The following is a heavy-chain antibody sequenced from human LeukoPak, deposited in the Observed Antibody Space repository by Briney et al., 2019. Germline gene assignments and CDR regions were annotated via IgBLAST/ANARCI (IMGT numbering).Heavy chain of an antibody. J-gene: IGHJ3*02. D-gene: IGHD3-10*01. Sequence: PSETLSLTCTVSGGSISSYYWSWIRQTPGKGLEWIGYIYYSGSTNYNPSLKSRVTISVDTSKNQFSLKLSSVTAADTAVYYCAREGGDYYGSGSYYRAFDIWGQGTMVTVSS. CDR2: IYYSGST. CDR3: AREGGDYYGSGSYYRAFDI. CDR1: GGSISSYY. V-gene: IGHV4-59*01.